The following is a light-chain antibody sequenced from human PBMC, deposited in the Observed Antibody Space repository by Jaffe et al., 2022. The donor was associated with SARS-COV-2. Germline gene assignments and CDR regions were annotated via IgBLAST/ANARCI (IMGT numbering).Light chain of an antibody. V-gene: IGKV3-15*01. J-gene: IGKJ5*01. CDR2: DAS. CDR3: QQYHNWPLL. Sequence: ELVMTQSPATLSVSPGERATLSCRASQSVSSNLAWYQQKPGQAPKLLIYDASTRATGIPARFSGSGSGTDFTLTISSLQSEDFAVYYCQQYHNWPLLFGQGTRLEIK. CDR1: QSVSSN.